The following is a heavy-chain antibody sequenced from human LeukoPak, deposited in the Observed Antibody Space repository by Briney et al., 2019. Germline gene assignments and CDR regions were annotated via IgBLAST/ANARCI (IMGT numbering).Heavy chain of an antibody. J-gene: IGHJ4*02. V-gene: IGHV3-23*01. CDR3: AKVNYYGSGSYYEYFDY. CDR2: ISGSGGST. Sequence: RGSLRLSCAASGFTFSSYAMSWVRQAPGKGLEWVSAISGSGGSTYYADSVKGRFTISRDNSKNTLYLQMNSLRAEDTAVYYCAKVNYYGSGSYYEYFDYWGQGTLVTVSS. CDR1: GFTFSSYA. D-gene: IGHD3-10*01.